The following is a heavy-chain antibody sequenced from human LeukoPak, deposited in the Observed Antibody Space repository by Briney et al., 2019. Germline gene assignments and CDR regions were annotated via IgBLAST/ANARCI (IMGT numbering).Heavy chain of an antibody. V-gene: IGHV5-51*01. D-gene: IGHD3-10*01. CDR3: ARHVIYYGSGSQFDY. Sequence: GESLKISCKGSGYSFTSYWIGWVREMPGKGLEWMGIIYPGDPDTRYSPSFQGQVTISADKSISTAYLQWSSLKASDTAMYYCARHVIYYGSGSQFDYWGQGTLVTVSS. J-gene: IGHJ4*02. CDR2: IYPGDPDT. CDR1: GYSFTSYW.